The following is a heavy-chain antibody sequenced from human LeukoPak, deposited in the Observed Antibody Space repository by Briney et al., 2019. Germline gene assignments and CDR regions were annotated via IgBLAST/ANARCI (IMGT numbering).Heavy chain of an antibody. CDR3: ARDCSGGSCYSYYYYGMDV. CDR2: ISAYNGNT. Sequence: ASVKVSCKASGCTFTSYGISWVRQAPGQGLEWMGWISAYNGNTNYAQKLQGRVTMTTDTSTSTAYMELRSLRSDDTAVYYCARDCSGGSCYSYYYYGMDVWGKGTTVTVSS. D-gene: IGHD2-15*01. CDR1: GCTFTSYG. V-gene: IGHV1-18*04. J-gene: IGHJ6*04.